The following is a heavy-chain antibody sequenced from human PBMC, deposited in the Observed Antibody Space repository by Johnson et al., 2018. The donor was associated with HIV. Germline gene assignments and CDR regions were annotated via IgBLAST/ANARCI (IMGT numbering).Heavy chain of an antibody. CDR2: ISYDGSNK. D-gene: IGHD5-24*01. V-gene: IGHV3-30*19. CDR3: MSRRGSPGARDAFDI. CDR1: GFTFSTYG. Sequence: QMLLVESGGGVVQPGRSLRLSCAVSGFTFSTYGMHWVRHGPGKGLEWVAVISYDGSNKYYADSVKGRFTISRDNSKNTLYLQMNSLRAEDTAVYYCMSRRGSPGARDAFDIWGQGTMVTVSS. J-gene: IGHJ3*02.